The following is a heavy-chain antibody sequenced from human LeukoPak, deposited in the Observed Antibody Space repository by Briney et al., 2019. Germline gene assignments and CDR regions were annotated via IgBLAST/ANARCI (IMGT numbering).Heavy chain of an antibody. Sequence: GGSLRLSCAASGFTFSSYSMNWVRQAPGKGLEWVSYISSSSSTIYYADSAKGRFTISRDNAKNSLYLQMNSLRAEDTAVYYCARALDKIAAAAMGLGTWSPYYYYGMDVWGQGTTVTVSS. J-gene: IGHJ6*02. D-gene: IGHD6-13*01. CDR2: ISSSSSTI. V-gene: IGHV3-48*01. CDR1: GFTFSSYS. CDR3: ARALDKIAAAAMGLGTWSPYYYYGMDV.